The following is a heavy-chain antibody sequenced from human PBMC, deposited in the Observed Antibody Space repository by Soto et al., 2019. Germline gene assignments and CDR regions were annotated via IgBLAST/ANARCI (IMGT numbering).Heavy chain of an antibody. Sequence: GGSLRLSCAASGFTFSDYYMSWIRQAPGKGLEWVSYISSSSSYTNYADSVKGRFTISRDNAKNSLYLQMNSMRAEDTAVYYCARDRVVRGVIYYYYGMDVWGQGTTVTVSS. CDR3: ARDRVVRGVIYYYYGMDV. J-gene: IGHJ6*02. V-gene: IGHV3-11*06. CDR1: GFTFSDYY. D-gene: IGHD3-10*01. CDR2: ISSSSSYT.